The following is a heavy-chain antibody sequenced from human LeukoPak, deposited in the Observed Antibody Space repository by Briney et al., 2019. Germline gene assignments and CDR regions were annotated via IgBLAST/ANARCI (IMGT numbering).Heavy chain of an antibody. J-gene: IGHJ4*02. V-gene: IGHV4-39*01. CDR1: GGSISSSSYY. CDR2: VYYSGST. Sequence: SETLSLTCTVSGGSISSSSYYWGWIRQPPGKGLEWIGSVYYSGSTYYNPSLKSRVTISVDTSKNQFSLKLSSVTAADTAVYYCARRVDSSGYFYYFDYWGQGTLVTVSS. D-gene: IGHD3-22*01. CDR3: ARRVDSSGYFYYFDY.